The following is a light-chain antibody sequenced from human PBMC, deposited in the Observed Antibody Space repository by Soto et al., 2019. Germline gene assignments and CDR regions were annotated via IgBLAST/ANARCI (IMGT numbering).Light chain of an antibody. J-gene: IGKJ1*01. V-gene: IGKV3-20*01. CDR2: GAS. Sequence: EIVLTQSPGTLSLSPGERATLSCRASQSLSSRYLAWYQQTPGQAPRLLIYGASSRATGVPDRVSGSGSGTDFSLTISRLEPEDFAVYYCQQYDTSRRTFGQGTKVDIQ. CDR1: QSLSSRY. CDR3: QQYDTSRRT.